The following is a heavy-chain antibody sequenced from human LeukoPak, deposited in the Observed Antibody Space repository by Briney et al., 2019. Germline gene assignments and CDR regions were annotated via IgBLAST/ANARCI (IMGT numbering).Heavy chain of an antibody. V-gene: IGHV4-39*07. CDR1: GGSIRSGRHH. D-gene: IGHD2-15*01. CDR2: LDESGRP. J-gene: IGHJ6*03. CDR3: ARDLGGYPFFMDV. Sequence: NASETLSLTCSVSGGSIRSGRHHWAWVRQPPGKGLEFIGSLDESGRPYYNAPLKSRVTISEDSSGKQFSLNLRSVTAADTAVYFCARDLGGYPFFMDVWGRGTTVIVSS.